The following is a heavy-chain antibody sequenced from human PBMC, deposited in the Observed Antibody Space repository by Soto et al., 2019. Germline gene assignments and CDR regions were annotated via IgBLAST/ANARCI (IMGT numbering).Heavy chain of an antibody. CDR3: ARHPIELGVASSPEYAFDI. D-gene: IGHD3-3*01. Sequence: SETLSLTCTVSGGSISSSSYYWGWIRQPPGKGLEWIGSIYYSGSTYYNPSLKSRVTISVDTSKNQFSLKLSSVTVADTAVYYCARHPIELGVASSPEYAFDIWGQGTMVTVSS. V-gene: IGHV4-39*01. CDR2: IYYSGST. CDR1: GGSISSSSYY. J-gene: IGHJ3*02.